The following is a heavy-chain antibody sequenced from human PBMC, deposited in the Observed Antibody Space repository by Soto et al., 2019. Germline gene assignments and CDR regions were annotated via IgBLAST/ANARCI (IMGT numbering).Heavy chain of an antibody. CDR1: GFTFNDHS. Sequence: SLRLSCAASGFTFNDHSMHWVRQAPGKGLEWVSGISWNGGSRGYADSVQGRFTISRDNAKNSLYLQMNSLKPEDTALYYCAKDLRSTAWYSISFFDYWGQGALVTGSS. J-gene: IGHJ4*02. CDR2: ISWNGGSR. D-gene: IGHD6-13*01. V-gene: IGHV3-9*01. CDR3: AKDLRSTAWYSISFFDY.